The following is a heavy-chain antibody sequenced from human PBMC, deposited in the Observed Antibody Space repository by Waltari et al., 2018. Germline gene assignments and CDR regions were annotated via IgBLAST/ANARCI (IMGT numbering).Heavy chain of an antibody. Sequence: QVQLVQSGAEVKKPGPSVKVSCKAPGGPFGSYAITWVRQAPGHGLEWVGGMIPIYGTPNFAQKFQGRVTFTADESTTTAYMELTSLKSEDTAIYYCARRNLGYAFDIWGQGTLVTVSS. J-gene: IGHJ3*02. CDR3: ARRNLGYAFDI. V-gene: IGHV1-69*12. CDR2: MIPIYGTP. CDR1: GGPFGSYA. D-gene: IGHD1-26*01.